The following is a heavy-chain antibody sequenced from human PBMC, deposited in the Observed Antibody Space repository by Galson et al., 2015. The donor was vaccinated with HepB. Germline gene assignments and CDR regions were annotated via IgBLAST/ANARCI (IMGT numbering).Heavy chain of an antibody. CDR3: TRIPPAVAGPPFDY. V-gene: IGHV2-70*11. CDR1: GFSLTTTGMC. D-gene: IGHD6-19*01. Sequence: PALVKPTQTLTLTCTFSGFSLTTTGMCLIWIRQPPGKALEWLARIDWDDDKYYSTSLKTRLSISKDTSKNQVALTMTNMDPADTAMYYCTRIPPAVAGPPFDYWGQGTLVTVSS. CDR2: IDWDDDK. J-gene: IGHJ4*02.